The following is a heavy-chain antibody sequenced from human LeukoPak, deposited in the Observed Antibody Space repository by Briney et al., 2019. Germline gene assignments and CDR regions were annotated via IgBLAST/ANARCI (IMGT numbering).Heavy chain of an antibody. CDR3: ASYMVRGVNYFDY. V-gene: IGHV4-59*01. CDR2: IYYSGST. Sequence: PSETLSLTXTVSGGSISSYYWSWIRQPPGKGLEWIGYIYYSGSTNYNPSLKSRVTISVDTSKNQFSLKLSSVTAADTAVYYCASYMVRGVNYFDYWGLGTLVTVSS. CDR1: GGSISSYY. J-gene: IGHJ4*02. D-gene: IGHD3-10*01.